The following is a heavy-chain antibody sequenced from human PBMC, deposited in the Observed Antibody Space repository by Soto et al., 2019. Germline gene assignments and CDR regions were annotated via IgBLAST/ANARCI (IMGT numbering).Heavy chain of an antibody. CDR1: GFSVRSSQ. V-gene: IGHV3-53*01. Sequence: PGGSLRLSCAVSGFSVRSSQMSWVRQAPGKGLEWVSVILIDGTTHYGVSVKGRFTISRDSARNTLYLQMNGLRVDDTAVYYCARDQLYYNDISGRPLNAFDVWGQGTMVTVSS. CDR3: ARDQLYYNDISGRPLNAFDV. J-gene: IGHJ3*01. CDR2: ILIDGTT. D-gene: IGHD3-22*01.